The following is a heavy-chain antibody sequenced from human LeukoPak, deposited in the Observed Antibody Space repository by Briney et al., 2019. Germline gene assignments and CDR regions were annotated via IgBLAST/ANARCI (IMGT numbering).Heavy chain of an antibody. CDR2: ISGSGGST. Sequence: GGSLRLSCAASGFTFSSYSMNWVRQAPGKGLEWVSAISGSGGSTYYADSVKGRFTISRDNSKNTLYLQMNSLRAEDTAVYYCAKDSSYVRSGELSLYWYFDLWGRGTLVTVSS. D-gene: IGHD3-16*02. CDR1: GFTFSSYS. V-gene: IGHV3-23*01. CDR3: AKDSSYVRSGELSLYWYFDL. J-gene: IGHJ2*01.